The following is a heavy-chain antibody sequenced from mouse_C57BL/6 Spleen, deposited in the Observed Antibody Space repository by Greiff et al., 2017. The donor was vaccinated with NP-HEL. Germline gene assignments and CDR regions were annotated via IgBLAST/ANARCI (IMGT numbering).Heavy chain of an antibody. CDR2: IDPSDSYT. D-gene: IGHD2-2*01. J-gene: IGHJ2*01. Sequence: VQLQQPGAELVMPGASVKLSCKASGYTFTSYWMHWVKQRPGQGLEWIGEIDPSDSYTNYNQKFKGKSTLTVDKSSSTAYMQLSSLTSEDSAVYYCALLWLRRGDFDYWGQGTTLTVSS. CDR3: ALLWLRRGDFDY. V-gene: IGHV1-69*01. CDR1: GYTFTSYW.